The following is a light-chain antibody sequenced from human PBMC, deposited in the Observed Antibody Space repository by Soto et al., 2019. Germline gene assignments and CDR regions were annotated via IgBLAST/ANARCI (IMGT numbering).Light chain of an antibody. V-gene: IGKV3-11*01. CDR2: DAS. CDR3: QQRSNWPPWT. CDR1: QSVSTY. Sequence: EIVLTQSPATLSLSPGERATLSCRASQSVSTYLAWYQQKPGQAPRLLIYDASNRATGIAARFSGSGSETDLTLTISSLEPEDFAVYYCQQRSNWPPWTFGQGTKVEIK. J-gene: IGKJ1*01.